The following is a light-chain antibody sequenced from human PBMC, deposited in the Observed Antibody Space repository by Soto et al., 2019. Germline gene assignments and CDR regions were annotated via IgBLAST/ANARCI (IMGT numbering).Light chain of an antibody. V-gene: IGKV1-5*01. CDR2: DAS. CDR3: QQYNHYWP. CDR1: QSISSW. J-gene: IGKJ1*01. Sequence: QRTPSPATVSAYVRARVTITCRASQSISSWFAWYQQKPGKAPKVLIYDASSLESGVPSRFSGSGSGTEFSLTISSLQPDDFATYYCQQYNHYWPFGQVTKVAIK.